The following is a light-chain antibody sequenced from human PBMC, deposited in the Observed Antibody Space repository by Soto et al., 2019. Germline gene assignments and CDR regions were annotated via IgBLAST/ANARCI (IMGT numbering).Light chain of an antibody. V-gene: IGKV2-28*01. CDR1: QSLLHSSGNNY. CDR2: WGS. CDR3: RQGQKTPIT. Sequence: DIVMTQSPLSLPVTPGEPASMSCRSSQSLLHSSGNNYLDWYVQKPGQSPQLLIYWGSSRASGGPDRFSGSGSGTDFTLKISRVEAEDVEIYYCRQGQKTPITFVQGTRLEIK. J-gene: IGKJ5*01.